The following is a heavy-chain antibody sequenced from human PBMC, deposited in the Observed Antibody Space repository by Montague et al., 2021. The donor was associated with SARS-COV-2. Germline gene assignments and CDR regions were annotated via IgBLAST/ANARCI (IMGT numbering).Heavy chain of an antibody. J-gene: IGHJ6*02. CDR2: IYYSGST. Sequence: TLSLTCTVSGGSISSGGYYWSWIRQHPGKGLEWIGYIYYSGSTYYNPSLKSRVTISVDTSKNQFSLKLSSVTAADTAVYYCARERGLRYINWLLSSNYYCCCIDVWGQGTTVTVSS. CDR3: ARERGLRYINWLLSSNYYCCCIDV. V-gene: IGHV4-31*03. D-gene: IGHD3-9*01. CDR1: GGSISSGGYY.